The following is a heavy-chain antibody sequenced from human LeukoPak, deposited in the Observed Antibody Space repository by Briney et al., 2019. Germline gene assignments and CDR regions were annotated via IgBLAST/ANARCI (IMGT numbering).Heavy chain of an antibody. J-gene: IGHJ6*03. CDR1: GGSMSSYY. CDR3: ARVWFGERYYYYYYYMDV. D-gene: IGHD3-10*01. CDR2: IYYSGST. V-gene: IGHV4-59*08. Sequence: SETLSLTCTVSGGSMSSYYWSWIRQPPGKGLEWIGNIYYSGSTNYNPSLKSRVTISVDTSKNQFSLKLSSVTAADTAVYYCARVWFGERYYYYYYYMDVWGKGTTVTVSS.